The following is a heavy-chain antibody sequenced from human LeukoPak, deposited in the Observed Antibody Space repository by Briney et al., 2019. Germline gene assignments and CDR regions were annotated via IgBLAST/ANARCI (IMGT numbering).Heavy chain of an antibody. CDR3: ARGRRDSSGYYYH. V-gene: IGHV3-23*01. J-gene: IGHJ4*02. D-gene: IGHD3-22*01. CDR1: GFTFSSYA. CDR2: ISGSGGST. Sequence: GGSLRLSCAASGFTFSSYAMSWVRRAPGKGLEWVSAISGSGGSTYYADSVKGRFTISRDNSKNTLYLQMNSLRAEDTAVYYCARGRRDSSGYYYHWGQGTLVTVSS.